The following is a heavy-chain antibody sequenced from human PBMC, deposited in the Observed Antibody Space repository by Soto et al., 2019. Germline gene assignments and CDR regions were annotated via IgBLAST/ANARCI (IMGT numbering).Heavy chain of an antibody. D-gene: IGHD3-16*01. V-gene: IGHV3-15*01. CDR1: GFTFSNAW. CDR2: IKRKTDGGAA. Sequence: EVHLVESGGGLVKPGGSLRLSCAASGFTFSNAWMSWVRQAPGKGLEWVGRIKRKTDGGAADSAAPVKGRFTISRDDSKNTLDLQMNSLKTEDTAVYYCTTNRGEWYFFDYWGQGAQVTVSS. CDR3: TTNRGEWYFFDY. J-gene: IGHJ4*02.